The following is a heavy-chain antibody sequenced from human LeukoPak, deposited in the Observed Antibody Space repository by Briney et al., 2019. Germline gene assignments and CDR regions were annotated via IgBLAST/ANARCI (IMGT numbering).Heavy chain of an antibody. CDR3: ARQSIAARTFDY. CDR2: IYSSGST. CDR1: GDSISSYY. V-gene: IGHV4-59*01. J-gene: IGHJ4*02. D-gene: IGHD6-6*01. Sequence: SETLSLTCTVSGDSISSYYWNWIRQPPGTGLEWIGYIYSSGSTSYNPSLKSRVTISVDTSKNQFSLKLSSVTAADTAVYYCARQSIAARTFDYWGQGTLVTVSS.